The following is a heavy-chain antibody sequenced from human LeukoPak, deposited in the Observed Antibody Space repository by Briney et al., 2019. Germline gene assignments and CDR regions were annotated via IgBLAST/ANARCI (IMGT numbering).Heavy chain of an antibody. CDR1: GFTSSIYW. CDR3: ARGRSGRYHLYFDY. D-gene: IGHD6-19*01. J-gene: IGHJ4*02. V-gene: IGHV3-7*01. CDR2: ISQDGREK. Sequence: PGGSLRLSCAASGFTSSIYWLSWVRQAPGKGLEWVASISQDGREKYFVDSVKGRFAISRDNAKNSLYLQMSSLRAEDTAEYYCARGRSGRYHLYFDYWGQGTLVTVSS.